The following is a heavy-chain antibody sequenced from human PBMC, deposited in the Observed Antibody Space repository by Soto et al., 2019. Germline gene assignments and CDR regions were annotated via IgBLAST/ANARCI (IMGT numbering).Heavy chain of an antibody. V-gene: IGHV1-18*01. J-gene: IGHJ4*02. D-gene: IGHD1-26*01. CDR2: ISAYNGET. CDR1: GYTFSNYV. Sequence: QVQLVQSGPEVKKPGASAKVSCKASGYTFSNYVISWMRQVPGQVLEWLGWISAYNGETKYAQKFQGRVSMTTDPSTTTAYMELGSLRSDDTAVDYCARASGTGVGTTSDWGQGTLVTVSS. CDR3: ARASGTGVGTTSD.